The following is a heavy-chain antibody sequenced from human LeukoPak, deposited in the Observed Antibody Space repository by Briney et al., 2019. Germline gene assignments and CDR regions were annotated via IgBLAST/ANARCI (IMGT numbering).Heavy chain of an antibody. Sequence: GGSLRLSCAASGFTFSSYSMNWVRQAPGKGLEWVSSISSSSSYIYYADSVKGRFTISRDNSKNTPYLQMNSLRAEDTAVYYCARTPQWGGYYFDYWGQGTLVTVSS. CDR2: ISSSSSYI. V-gene: IGHV3-21*01. J-gene: IGHJ4*02. CDR3: ARTPQWGGYYFDY. D-gene: IGHD1-26*01. CDR1: GFTFSSYS.